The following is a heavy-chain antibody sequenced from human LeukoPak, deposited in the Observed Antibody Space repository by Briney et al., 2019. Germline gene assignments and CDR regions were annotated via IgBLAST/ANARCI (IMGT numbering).Heavy chain of an antibody. Sequence: PGGSLRLSCAASGFTFSSYWMSWVRQAPGKGLEWVANIKQDGSDKSYVDSVKGRFTISRDNAKNSLYLQMNSVRAEDTAVFYCARAAYDYGDYRNWFDPWGQGTLVTVSS. CDR2: IKQDGSDK. CDR1: GFTFSSYW. V-gene: IGHV3-7*01. D-gene: IGHD4-17*01. CDR3: ARAAYDYGDYRNWFDP. J-gene: IGHJ5*02.